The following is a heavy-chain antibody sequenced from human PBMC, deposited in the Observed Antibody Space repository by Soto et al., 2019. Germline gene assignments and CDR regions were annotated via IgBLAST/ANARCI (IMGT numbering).Heavy chain of an antibody. CDR2: IIPIFGTA. V-gene: IGHV1-69*08. Sequence: QVHLLQSGPEMKKPGSSVTVSCKASGGTFNTYTFSWVRRAPGQGLEWMGSIIPIFGTANYAPRFQGRLSITADQSATTTYMELTILTSEDTAFYYCGRIPRYSFPTSDPLDNWGQGTLVTVSS. CDR1: GGTFNTYT. D-gene: IGHD5-18*01. CDR3: GRIPRYSFPTSDPLDN. J-gene: IGHJ4*02.